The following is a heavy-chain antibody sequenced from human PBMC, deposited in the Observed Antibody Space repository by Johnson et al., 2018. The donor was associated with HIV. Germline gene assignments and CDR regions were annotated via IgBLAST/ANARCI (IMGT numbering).Heavy chain of an antibody. CDR3: TTDGYGGYSDGYGAVDI. Sequence: VQLVESGGGLVQPGGSLRLSCAASGFTFSSYDMHWVRQATGKGLEWVSAIGTAGDTYYPGSVKGRFTISRENAKNSLYLQMNSLKTEDTAVYYCTTDGYGGYSDGYGAVDIWSQGTMVTVSS. CDR2: IGTAGDT. V-gene: IGHV3-13*01. D-gene: IGHD5-18*01. J-gene: IGHJ3*02. CDR1: GFTFSSYD.